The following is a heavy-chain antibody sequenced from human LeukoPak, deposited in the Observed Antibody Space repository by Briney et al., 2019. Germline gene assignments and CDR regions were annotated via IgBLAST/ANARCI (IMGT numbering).Heavy chain of an antibody. CDR1: GFTFSSYA. J-gene: IGHJ4*02. V-gene: IGHV3-30*04. CDR2: ISYDGSIK. D-gene: IGHD1-26*01. Sequence: GGSLRLSCAASGFTFSSYAMHWVRQAPGKGLEWVAAISYDGSIKYSADSVKGRFTISRDNSKNSLYLQMGSLTAADTAVYYCAKDRSIGTYYTFDHWGQGTLVTVSS. CDR3: AKDRSIGTYYTFDH.